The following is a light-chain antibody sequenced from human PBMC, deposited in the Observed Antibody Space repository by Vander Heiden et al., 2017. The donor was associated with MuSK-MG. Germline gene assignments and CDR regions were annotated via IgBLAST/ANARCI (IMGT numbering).Light chain of an antibody. CDR2: AAS. CDR3: QQSYSNPIT. Sequence: DIQMTQSPSSLSASVGDRVTITCRASQTISSYVNWYQLKPGKAPNLLIYAASSLQSGVPSRFSGSGSGTDFTLSISSLQPEDFATYYCQQSYSNPITFGGGTKVEIK. V-gene: IGKV1-39*01. CDR1: QTISSY. J-gene: IGKJ4*01.